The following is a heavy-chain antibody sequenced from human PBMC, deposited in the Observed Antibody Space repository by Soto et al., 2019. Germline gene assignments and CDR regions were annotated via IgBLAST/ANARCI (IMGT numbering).Heavy chain of an antibody. J-gene: IGHJ4*02. CDR1: GASISSSSYY. D-gene: IGHD6-19*01. V-gene: IGHV4-39*02. CDR3: ARERSGWYYN. CDR2: IYYSGST. Sequence: ETLSLTCPVSGASISSSSYYWGWIRQPPGKGLEWIGSIYYSGSTYYNPSLKSRVTISVDTSKNQFYLKLSSVTAADTAVYYCARERSGWYYNWGQGTLVTVYS.